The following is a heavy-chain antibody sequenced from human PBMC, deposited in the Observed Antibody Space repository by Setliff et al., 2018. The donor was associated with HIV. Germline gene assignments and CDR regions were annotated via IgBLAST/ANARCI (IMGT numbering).Heavy chain of an antibody. CDR1: GGSISSSSYY. V-gene: IGHV4-39*07. D-gene: IGHD2-21*01. J-gene: IGHJ4*02. CDR3: ARASRWGSIPFDY. Sequence: PSETLSLTCTVSGGSISSSSYYWGWIRQPPGKGLEWIGSIYHSGTTYDNPSLKSRITMSIDTSKNQFSLKLNSVTAADTAVYFCARASRWGSIPFDYWGQGTLVTVSS. CDR2: IYHSGTT.